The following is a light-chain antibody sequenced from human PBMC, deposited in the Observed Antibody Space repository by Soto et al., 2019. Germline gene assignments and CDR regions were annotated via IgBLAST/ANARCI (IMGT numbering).Light chain of an antibody. CDR1: QTVNSN. V-gene: IGKV3-15*01. CDR2: GAS. J-gene: IGKJ1*01. CDR3: QKYNNWPRK. Sequence: EIVLTQSPDTLSLSPGYTSRLSCGASQTVNSNLAWYQQKPGQAPRLLIYGASTRASGIPARFSGSGSGTEFTLTISSLQSEDFAVYYCQKYNNWPRKFGKGTKVDIK.